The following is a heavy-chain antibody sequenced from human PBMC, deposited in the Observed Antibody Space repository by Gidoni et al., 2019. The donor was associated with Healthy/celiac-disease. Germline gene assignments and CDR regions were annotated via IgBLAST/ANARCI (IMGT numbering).Heavy chain of an antibody. V-gene: IGHV3-30*18. CDR2: ISYDGRNK. CDR1: GFTFSSYG. CDR3: AKSSTSDDAFDI. J-gene: IGHJ3*02. Sequence: QVQLVESGGGVVQPGRSLRLSCAASGFTFSSYGMHWVRQAPGKGLEWLAGISYDGRNKYYAVSVKGRFTISRDNSKNTLYLQMNSRRAEDTAVYYFAKSSTSDDAFDIWGQATMVTVSS.